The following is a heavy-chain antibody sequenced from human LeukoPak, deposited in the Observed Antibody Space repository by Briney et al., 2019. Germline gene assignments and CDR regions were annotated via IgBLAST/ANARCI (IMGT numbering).Heavy chain of an antibody. Sequence: GGSLSLSCAASGFTLSSYEINWVRQAPGKGLQWVSYIRSSGSTIYYADSVKGRFTMSRDNAKNSLYLQMNSLRAEDTAVYYCARDPYSGYEYFDYWGQGTLVTVSS. CDR1: GFTLSSYE. CDR2: IRSSGSTI. J-gene: IGHJ4*02. V-gene: IGHV3-48*03. CDR3: ARDPYSGYEYFDY. D-gene: IGHD5-12*01.